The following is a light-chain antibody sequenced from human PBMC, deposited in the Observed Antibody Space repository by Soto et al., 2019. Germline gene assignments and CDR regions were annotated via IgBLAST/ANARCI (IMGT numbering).Light chain of an antibody. V-gene: IGKV3-20*01. CDR1: QSVSRNNSGWY. CDR3: QQYRSSHPIT. CDR2: GAS. J-gene: IGKJ5*01. Sequence: EIVLTQSPGTLSLSPGERATLSCRASQSVSRNNSGWYLAWYQQKPGQAPRLLIYGASYRATGIPDRFGGSGSGTEFTLTISRMEPEDFAVYYCQQYRSSHPITFGQGTRLEIK.